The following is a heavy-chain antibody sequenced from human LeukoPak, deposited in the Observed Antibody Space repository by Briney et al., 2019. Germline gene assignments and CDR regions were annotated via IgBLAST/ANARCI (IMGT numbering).Heavy chain of an antibody. CDR3: TTYSSSWMGFDY. CDR2: IRSKAYGGTT. V-gene: IGHV3-49*04. CDR1: GFTFGDYA. D-gene: IGHD6-13*01. Sequence: GGSLRLSCTASGFTFGDYAMSWVRQAPGKGLEWVGFIRSKAYGGTTEYAASVKGRFTISRDDSKSIAYLQMNSLKTEDTAVYYCTTYSSSWMGFDYWGQGTLVTVSS. J-gene: IGHJ4*02.